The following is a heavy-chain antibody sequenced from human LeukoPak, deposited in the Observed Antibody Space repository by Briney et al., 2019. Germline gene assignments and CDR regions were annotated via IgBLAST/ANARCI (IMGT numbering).Heavy chain of an antibody. D-gene: IGHD1-26*01. CDR2: IIPILGIA. Sequence: SVKVSCKASGGTFSSYAISWVRQAPGQGLEWMGRIIPILGIANYAQKFQDRVTITADKSTSTAYMELSSLRSEDTAVYYCASINVGATVDEFDYWGQGTLVTVSS. CDR1: GGTFSSYA. V-gene: IGHV1-69*04. J-gene: IGHJ4*02. CDR3: ASINVGATVDEFDY.